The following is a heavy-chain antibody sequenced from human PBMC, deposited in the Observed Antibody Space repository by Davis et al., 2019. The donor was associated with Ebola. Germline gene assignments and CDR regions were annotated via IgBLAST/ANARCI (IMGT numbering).Heavy chain of an antibody. V-gene: IGHV4-39*01. CDR3: ARLRAMYYDVLTGYYRSPYYFDF. CDR1: GGSISSSSYF. Sequence: MPSETLSLTCTVSGGSISSSSYFWGWIRQPPGKGLEWIGSIYYTGSTYYIPSLKSRVTISVDTSKNQFSLKLSSVTAADTAVYYCARLRAMYYDVLTGYYRSPYYFDFWGQGTRVTVST. D-gene: IGHD3-9*01. J-gene: IGHJ4*02. CDR2: IYYTGST.